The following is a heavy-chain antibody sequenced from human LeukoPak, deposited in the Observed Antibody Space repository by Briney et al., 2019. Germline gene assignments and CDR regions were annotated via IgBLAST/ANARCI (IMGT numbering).Heavy chain of an antibody. CDR2: IYTSGST. D-gene: IGHD3-10*01. CDR3: ARDGLWFGELLVYYGMDV. J-gene: IGHJ6*02. V-gene: IGHV4-4*07. Sequence: EPPETLSLTCTVSGGSISSYYWSWIRQPAGKGLEWIGRIYTSGSTNYNPSLKSRVTMSVDTSKDQFSLKLSSVTAADTAVYYCARDGLWFGELLVYYGMDVWGQGTTVTVSS. CDR1: GGSISSYY.